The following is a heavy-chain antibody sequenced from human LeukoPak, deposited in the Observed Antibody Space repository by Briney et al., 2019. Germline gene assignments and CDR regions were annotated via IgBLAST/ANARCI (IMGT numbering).Heavy chain of an antibody. CDR2: INHSGST. D-gene: IGHD3-9*01. Sequence: PSETLSLTCAVYGGSFSGYYWSWIRQPPGKWLEWIGEINHSGSTNYNPSLKSRVTISVDTSKNQFSLKLSSVTAADTAVYYCARARPTYDILTGYPSHWFDPWGQGTLVTVSS. CDR1: GGSFSGYY. J-gene: IGHJ5*02. V-gene: IGHV4-34*01. CDR3: ARARPTYDILTGYPSHWFDP.